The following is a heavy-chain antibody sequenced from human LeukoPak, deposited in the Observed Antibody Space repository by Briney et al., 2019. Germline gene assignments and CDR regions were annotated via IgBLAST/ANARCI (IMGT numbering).Heavy chain of an antibody. CDR1: GFTFSSYG. J-gene: IGHJ4*02. Sequence: GGSLRLSYAASGFTFSSYGMHWVRQAPGKGLEWVTFIRYDGSNKYYADSVKGRFTISRDNSKNTLYLQMNSLRVEDTAVYYCARTYSSSWGIIDYWGQGTLVTVSS. CDR3: ARTYSSSWGIIDY. V-gene: IGHV3-30*02. CDR2: IRYDGSNK. D-gene: IGHD6-13*01.